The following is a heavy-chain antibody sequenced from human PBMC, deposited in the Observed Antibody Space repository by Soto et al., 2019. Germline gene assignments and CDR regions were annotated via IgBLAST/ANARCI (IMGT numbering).Heavy chain of an antibody. J-gene: IGHJ6*04. Sequence: QVQLQQWGAGLLKPSETLSLTCAVYGGSFSGYYWSWIRQPPGNGLEWIGEINHSGSTNYNPSIKSRVTISVATSKNQFSLKLSAATAADTAVYYCARVLGLSEYRSSWYRPYYYYYGIDVWCKGTTVTVSS. D-gene: IGHD6-13*01. CDR2: INHSGST. V-gene: IGHV4-34*01. CDR3: ARVLGLSEYRSSWYRPYYYYYGIDV. CDR1: GGSFSGYY.